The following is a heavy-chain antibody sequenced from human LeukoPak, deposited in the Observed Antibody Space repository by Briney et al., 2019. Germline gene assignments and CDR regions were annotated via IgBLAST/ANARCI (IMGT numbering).Heavy chain of an antibody. J-gene: IGHJ6*02. D-gene: IGHD3-22*01. CDR1: GGTFSSYA. CDR2: IIPILGIA. CDR3: ARDAAIPTQRRVNYYYYGMDV. Sequence: ASVKVSCKASGGTFSSYAISWVRQAPGQGLEWMGRIIPILGIANYAQKFQGRVTITADKSTSTAYMELSSLRSEDTAVYYCARDAAIPTQRRVNYYYYGMDVWGQGTTVTVSS. V-gene: IGHV1-69*04.